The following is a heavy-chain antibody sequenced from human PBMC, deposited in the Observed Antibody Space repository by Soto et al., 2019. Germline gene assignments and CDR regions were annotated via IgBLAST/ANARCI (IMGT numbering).Heavy chain of an antibody. CDR2: ISYDGIHK. J-gene: IGHJ4*02. Sequence: GGSLRLSCAGSGFTFSNYGLHWVRQAPGKGLEWVAVISYDGIHKYYADSVKGRFTISRDNSNNMLFLQMDSLRAEDTAVYYCAKDGAPRYCSRSSCHPAGAYWGQGTLVTVSS. D-gene: IGHD2-15*01. CDR1: GFTFSNYG. V-gene: IGHV3-30*18. CDR3: AKDGAPRYCSRSSCHPAGAY.